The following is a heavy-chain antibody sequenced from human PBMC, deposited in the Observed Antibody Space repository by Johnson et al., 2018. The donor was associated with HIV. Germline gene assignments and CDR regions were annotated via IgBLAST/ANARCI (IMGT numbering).Heavy chain of an antibody. CDR1: GFTFSDYY. Sequence: QVQLVESGGGLVQPGGSLRLSCAASGFTFSDYYMSWIRQAPWKGLEWVSYISSSGSTIYYADSVKGRFIISRDNAKNSLYLQMNSLRAEDTAVYYCATRDPTYRPGAFDLWGQGTMVTVSS. CDR3: ATRDPTYRPGAFDL. J-gene: IGHJ3*01. D-gene: IGHD1-14*01. CDR2: ISSSGSTI. V-gene: IGHV3-11*04.